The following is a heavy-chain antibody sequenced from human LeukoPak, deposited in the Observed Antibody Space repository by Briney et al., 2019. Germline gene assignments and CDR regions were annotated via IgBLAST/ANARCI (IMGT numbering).Heavy chain of an antibody. CDR3: ARGGWLSSLDY. CDR2: IYYSGST. D-gene: IGHD3-16*02. Sequence: SETLSLTCTVSGGSISSYYWSWIRQPPGKGLEWIGYIYYSGSTNYNSSLKSRVTISVDTSKNQFSLKLSSVTAADTAVYYCARGGWLSSLDYWGQGTLVTVSS. V-gene: IGHV4-59*01. CDR1: GGSISSYY. J-gene: IGHJ4*02.